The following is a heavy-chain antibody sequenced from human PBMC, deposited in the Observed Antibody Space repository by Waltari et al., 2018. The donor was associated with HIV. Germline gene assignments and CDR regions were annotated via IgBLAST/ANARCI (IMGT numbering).Heavy chain of an antibody. CDR3: ARVYYDSSGYYGAAGY. Sequence: TSYDINWVRQATGQGLEWMGWMNPNSGNTGYAQKFQGRVTMTRNTSISTAFMEVSSLRSEDTAVYYCARVYYDSSGYYGAAGYWGQGTLVTVSS. D-gene: IGHD3-22*01. CDR1: TSYD. J-gene: IGHJ4*02. CDR2: MNPNSGNT. V-gene: IGHV1-8*01.